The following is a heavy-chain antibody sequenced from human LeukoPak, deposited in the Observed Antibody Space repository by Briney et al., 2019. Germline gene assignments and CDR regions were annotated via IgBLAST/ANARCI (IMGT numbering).Heavy chain of an antibody. Sequence: GGSLRLSCEASGFTVNDYMSWIRQAPGKGLEWVSYISPSGSTVYFADSVEGRFTMSRDNAKNSLYLHMNSLRAEDTAVYYCARLSDFSGSDYVDYWGQGTLVTVSS. V-gene: IGHV3-11*01. D-gene: IGHD3-10*01. J-gene: IGHJ4*02. CDR2: ISPSGSTV. CDR1: GFTVNDY. CDR3: ARLSDFSGSDYVDY.